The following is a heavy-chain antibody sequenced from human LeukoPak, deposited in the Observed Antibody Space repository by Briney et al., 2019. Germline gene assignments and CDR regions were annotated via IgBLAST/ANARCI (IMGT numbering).Heavy chain of an antibody. Sequence: SETLSLTCAVYGGSFSGYYWSWIRQPPGKGLEWIGEINHSGSTNYNPSLKSRVTISVDTSKNQFSLKLSSVTAADTAVYYCVRGPPSYDYVWGSYRYFNAFDIWGQGTMVTVSS. V-gene: IGHV4-34*01. CDR1: GGSFSGYY. CDR3: VRGPPSYDYVWGSYRYFNAFDI. D-gene: IGHD3-16*02. J-gene: IGHJ3*02. CDR2: INHSGST.